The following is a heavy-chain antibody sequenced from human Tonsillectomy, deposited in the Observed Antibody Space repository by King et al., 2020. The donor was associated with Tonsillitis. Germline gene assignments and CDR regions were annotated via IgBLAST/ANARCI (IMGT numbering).Heavy chain of an antibody. J-gene: IGHJ4*02. D-gene: IGHD4-17*01. V-gene: IGHV1-46*01. CDR1: GYTFTSYY. CDR2: INPTSGST. Sequence: VQLVESGTEVKKPGASVKVSCKASGYTFTSYYMHWVRQAPGQGLEWMGIINPTSGSTSYAQKFQGRVTMTRDTSTSTVYMELSSLRSEDTAGYYCARGGDYGDYRGSFDYWGQGTLVTVSS. CDR3: ARGGDYGDYRGSFDY.